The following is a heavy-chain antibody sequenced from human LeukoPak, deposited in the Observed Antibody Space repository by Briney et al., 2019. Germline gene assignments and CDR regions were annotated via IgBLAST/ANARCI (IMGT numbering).Heavy chain of an antibody. J-gene: IGHJ4*02. D-gene: IGHD6-13*01. CDR3: ASRTTDSSSPWDDY. V-gene: IGHV4-34*01. Sequence: PSETLSLTCAVYGGSFSGYCWSWIRQPPGKGLEWIGEINHSGSTNYNPSLKSRVTISVDTSKNQFSLKLSSVTAADTAVYYCASRTTDSSSPWDDYWGQGTLVTVSS. CDR2: INHSGST. CDR1: GGSFSGYC.